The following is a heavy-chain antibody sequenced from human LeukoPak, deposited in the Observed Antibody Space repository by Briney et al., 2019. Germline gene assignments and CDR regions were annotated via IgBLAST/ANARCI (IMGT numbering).Heavy chain of an antibody. D-gene: IGHD5-18*01. CDR2: TVVGSGNT. CDR3: AADQGYSYGYGY. Sequence: ASVTVSCKASGFTFTSSAVQWVRQARGQRLEWIGWTVVGSGNTNYAQKFQERVTITRDMSTSTAYMELSSLRSEDTAVYYCAADQGYSYGYGYWGQGTLVTVSS. CDR1: GFTFTSSA. J-gene: IGHJ4*02. V-gene: IGHV1-58*01.